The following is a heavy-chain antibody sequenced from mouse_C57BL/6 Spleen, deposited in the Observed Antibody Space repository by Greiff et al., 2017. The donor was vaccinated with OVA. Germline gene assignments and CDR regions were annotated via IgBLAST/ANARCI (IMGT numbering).Heavy chain of an antibody. CDR1: GFTFSSYA. D-gene: IGHD1-1*01. CDR2: ISDGGSYT. J-gene: IGHJ1*03. V-gene: IGHV5-4*01. CDR3: ARSGSSFLYWYFDV. Sequence: EVQGVESGGGLVKPGGSLKLSCAASGFTFSSYAMSWVRQTPEKRLEWVATISDGGSYTYYPDNVKGRFTISRDNAKNNLYLQMSHLKSEDTAMYYCARSGSSFLYWYFDVWGTGTTVTVSS.